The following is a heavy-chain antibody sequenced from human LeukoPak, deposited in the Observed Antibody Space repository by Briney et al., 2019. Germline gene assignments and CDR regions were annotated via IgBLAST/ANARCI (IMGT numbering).Heavy chain of an antibody. J-gene: IGHJ6*02. CDR2: ISGRGADT. CDR1: GFTFSTYG. D-gene: IGHD5/OR15-5a*01. V-gene: IGHV3-23*01. CDR3: AKDPIDTVYGMDV. Sequence: GGSLRLSCAASGFTFSTYGMTWVRQAPGKGLEWVSSISGRGADTYYVDSVKGRFTISRDNSKNTLYLQMNSLRVEDTAIYYCAKDPIDTVYGMDVWGQGTTVTVSS.